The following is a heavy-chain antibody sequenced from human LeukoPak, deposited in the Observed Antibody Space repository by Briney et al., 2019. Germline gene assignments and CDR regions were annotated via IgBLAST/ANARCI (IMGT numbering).Heavy chain of an antibody. CDR3: ARDPRVRFGAHKNWFDP. Sequence: GSSVKVSCKASGGTFSSYDINWVRQATGQGLEWMGWMNPNSGITGYAQKFQGRVTMTRNTSISTAYMELSSLRSEDTAVYYCARDPRVRFGAHKNWFDPWGQGTLVTVSS. D-gene: IGHD3-10*01. CDR1: GGTFSSYD. J-gene: IGHJ5*02. CDR2: MNPNSGIT. V-gene: IGHV1-8*01.